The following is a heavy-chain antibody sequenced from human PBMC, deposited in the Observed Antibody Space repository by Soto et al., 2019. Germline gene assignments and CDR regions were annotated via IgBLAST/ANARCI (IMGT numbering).Heavy chain of an antibody. D-gene: IGHD1-26*01. CDR3: ARDTAATSVIYYYYGMDV. CDR2: INPNSGGT. Sequence: ASVTVSCKASGYTFTRYYMHWVRQAPGQGLEWMGWINPNSGGTNYAQKFQGRVTMTRDTSISTAYMALSRLRSDDTAVYYCARDTAATSVIYYYYGMDVWGQGTTVTVSS. V-gene: IGHV1-2*02. J-gene: IGHJ6*02. CDR1: GYTFTRYY.